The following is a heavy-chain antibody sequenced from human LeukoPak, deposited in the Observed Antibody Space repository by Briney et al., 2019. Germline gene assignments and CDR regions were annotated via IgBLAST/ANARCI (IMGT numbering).Heavy chain of an antibody. D-gene: IGHD4-17*01. Sequence: TSETLSLTCAVSGVSFNDYYWSWVRQTPGKGLEWIGEINHSGYTNDSPSLKSRVTPSIDTSRKQFSLNVRSVTVADTGIYYCTRMTTGHDYWGQGTLVTVSS. J-gene: IGHJ4*02. CDR1: GVSFNDYY. CDR3: TRMTTGHDY. V-gene: IGHV4-34*01. CDR2: INHSGYT.